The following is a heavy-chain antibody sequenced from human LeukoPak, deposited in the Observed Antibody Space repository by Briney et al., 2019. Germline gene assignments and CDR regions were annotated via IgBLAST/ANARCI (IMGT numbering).Heavy chain of an antibody. J-gene: IGHJ4*02. CDR2: INPNSGGT. V-gene: IGHV1-2*02. D-gene: IGHD5-24*01. CDR1: GYTFTGYY. CDR3: ARDNSRDGYNLLDY. Sequence: ASVKVPCKASGYTFTGYYMHWVRQAPGQGLEWMGWINPNSGGTNYAQKFQGRVTMTRDTSVSTAYMELSRLRSDDTAVYYCARDNSRDGYNLLDYWGQGTLVTVSS.